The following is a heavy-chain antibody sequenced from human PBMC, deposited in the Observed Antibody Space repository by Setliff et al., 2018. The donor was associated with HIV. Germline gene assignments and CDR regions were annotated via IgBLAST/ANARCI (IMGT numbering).Heavy chain of an antibody. CDR2: IVVGSGNT. CDR1: GFTFTSSA. J-gene: IGHJ1*01. D-gene: IGHD2-15*01. Sequence: SVKVSCKASGFTFTSSAMQWVRQARGQRLEWIGWIVVGSGNTNYAQKFQERGTITRDMYTSTAYMELSSLRSEDTAVYYCAADCSGGSCPEYVQHWGQGTLVTVSS. CDR3: AADCSGGSCPEYVQH. V-gene: IGHV1-58*02.